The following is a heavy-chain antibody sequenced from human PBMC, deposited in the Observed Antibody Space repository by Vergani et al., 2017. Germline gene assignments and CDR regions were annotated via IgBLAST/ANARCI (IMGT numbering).Heavy chain of an antibody. CDR3: ARDREQQLARYWFDP. D-gene: IGHD6-13*01. J-gene: IGHJ5*02. V-gene: IGHV4-61*02. CDR1: GGSISSGSYY. CDR2: IYTSGST. Sequence: QVQLQESGPGLVKPSQTLSLTCTVSGGSISSGSYYWSWIRQPAGKGLEWIGRIYTSGSTNYNPSLKSRVTISVDTSKNQFSLKLSSVTAADTAVYYCARDREQQLARYWFDPWGQGTLVTVSS.